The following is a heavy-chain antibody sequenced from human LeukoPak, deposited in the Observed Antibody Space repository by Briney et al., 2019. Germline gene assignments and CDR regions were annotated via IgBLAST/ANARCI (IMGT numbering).Heavy chain of an antibody. J-gene: IGHJ2*01. Sequence: SETLSLTCTVSGGSFSSGDYYWGWIRQPPGKGLEWIGSIYYSGSPYYNPSLKSRVTISVDTSKNQFSLKLSSVTAADTAVYYCARVYWYFDLWGRGTLVTVSS. CDR3: ARVYWYFDL. CDR1: GGSFSSGDYY. V-gene: IGHV4-39*01. CDR2: IYYSGSP.